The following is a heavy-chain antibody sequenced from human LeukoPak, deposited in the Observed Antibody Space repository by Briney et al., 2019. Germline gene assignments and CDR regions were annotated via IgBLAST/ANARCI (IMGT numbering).Heavy chain of an antibody. Sequence: SETLSLTCAVYGVSFSGYYWSWIRQPPGKGLEWIGEINHSGSTNYNPSLKSRVTISVDTSKNQFSLKLSSVTAADAAVYYCASVVNYAFDIWGQGTMVTVSS. CDR1: GVSFSGYY. V-gene: IGHV4-34*01. CDR2: INHSGST. J-gene: IGHJ3*02. CDR3: ASVVNYAFDI. D-gene: IGHD2-21*01.